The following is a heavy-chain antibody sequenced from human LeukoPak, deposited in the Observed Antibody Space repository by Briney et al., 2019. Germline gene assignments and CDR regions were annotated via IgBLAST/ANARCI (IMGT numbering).Heavy chain of an antibody. CDR3: ARHPQPFDI. V-gene: IGHV4-39*01. CDR1: GGSIRSTAYY. CDR2: IYYSGST. J-gene: IGHJ3*02. D-gene: IGHD6-13*01. Sequence: SETLSLTCTVSGGSIRSTAYYWGWIRQPPGKGLEWIGTIYYSGSTNYNPSLKSRVTISLDMSKNQFSLKLNSVTAADTAMYYCARHPQPFDIWGHGTMVPVSS.